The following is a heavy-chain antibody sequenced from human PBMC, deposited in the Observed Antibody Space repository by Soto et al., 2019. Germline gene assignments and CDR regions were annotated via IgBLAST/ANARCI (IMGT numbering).Heavy chain of an antibody. CDR1: GFTFSSYS. J-gene: IGHJ6*02. D-gene: IGHD6-13*01. CDR2: ISSSSSYI. V-gene: IGHV3-21*01. Sequence: PGGSLRLSCAASGFTFSSYSMNWVRQAPGKGLEWVSSISSSSSYIYYADSVKGRFTISRDNAKNSLYLQMNSLRAEDTAVYYCARSGAAAGTRFYYYYGMDVWGQGTTVTV. CDR3: ARSGAAAGTRFYYYYGMDV.